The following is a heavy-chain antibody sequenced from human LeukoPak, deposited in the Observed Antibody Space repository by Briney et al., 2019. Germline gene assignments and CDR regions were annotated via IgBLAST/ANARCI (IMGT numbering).Heavy chain of an antibody. D-gene: IGHD2-21*02. Sequence: GGSLRLSCAVSGFTLTSYEMNWVRQAPGKGLEWLSYISSSGSTIYYADSVKGRFTISRDNAKNSLYLQMNSLRAEDTAVYYCAKALAYCGGDCYSSGAFDIWGQGTMVTVSS. V-gene: IGHV3-48*03. CDR2: ISSSGSTI. CDR1: GFTLTSYE. CDR3: AKALAYCGGDCYSSGAFDI. J-gene: IGHJ3*02.